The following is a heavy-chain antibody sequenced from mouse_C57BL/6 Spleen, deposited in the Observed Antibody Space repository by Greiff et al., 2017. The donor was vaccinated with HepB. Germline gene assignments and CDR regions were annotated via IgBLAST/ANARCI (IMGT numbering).Heavy chain of an antibody. Sequence: QVQLQQPGAELVRPGSSVKLSCKASGYTFTSYWMHWVKQRPIQGLDWIGNIDPSDSETHYNQKFKDKATLTVDKSSSTAYMQLSSLTSEDSAVYYCARVGPYEYAGGVDWYFDVWGTGTTVTVAS. J-gene: IGHJ1*03. CDR2: IDPSDSET. CDR3: ARVGPYEYAGGVDWYFDV. V-gene: IGHV1-52*01. CDR1: GYTFTSYW. D-gene: IGHD2-4*01.